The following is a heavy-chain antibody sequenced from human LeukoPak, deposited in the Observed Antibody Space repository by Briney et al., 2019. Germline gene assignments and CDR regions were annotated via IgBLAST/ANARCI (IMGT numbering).Heavy chain of an antibody. D-gene: IGHD6-25*01. CDR3: ARDSNGYEI. Sequence: PSETLSLTCTVSGGSISSSSYYWGWIRQPAGKGLEWIGRIYTSGSTNYNPSLKSRVTMSVDTSKNQFSLKLSSVTAADTAVYYCARDSNGYEIWGQGTMVTVSS. J-gene: IGHJ3*02. V-gene: IGHV4-61*02. CDR1: GGSISSSSYY. CDR2: IYTSGST.